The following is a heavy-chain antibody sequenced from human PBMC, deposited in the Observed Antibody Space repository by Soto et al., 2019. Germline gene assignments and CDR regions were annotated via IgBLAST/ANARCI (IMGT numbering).Heavy chain of an antibody. V-gene: IGHV1-3*01. CDR1: GYTFTSYT. CDR2: INPVNGNT. CDR3: ARVDNYVTPTPQEV. D-gene: IGHD3-16*01. Sequence: GASVKVSCKASGYTFTSYTMHWVRQAPGQRLEWMGWINPVNGNTKYSQTSQARVTITSDTSASTAYMDLGSLTSDDTAVYYCARVDNYVTPTPQEVWGQGTRVTVS. J-gene: IGHJ6*02.